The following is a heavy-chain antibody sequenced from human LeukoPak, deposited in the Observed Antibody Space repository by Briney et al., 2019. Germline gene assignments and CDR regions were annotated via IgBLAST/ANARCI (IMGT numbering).Heavy chain of an antibody. CDR3: ARNPVTTKYFDY. CDR2: INPSGGST. Sequence: ASVRVSCKASGYTFTSYYMHWVRQAPGQGLEWMGIINPSGGSTRYAQKFQGRVTMTRDTSTSTVYMELSSLRSEDTAVYYCARNPVTTKYFDYWGQGTLVTVSS. CDR1: GYTFTSYY. D-gene: IGHD4-17*01. J-gene: IGHJ4*02. V-gene: IGHV1-46*01.